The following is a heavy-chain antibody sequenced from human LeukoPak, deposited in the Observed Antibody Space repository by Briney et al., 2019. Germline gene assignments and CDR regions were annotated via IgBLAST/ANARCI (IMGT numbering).Heavy chain of an antibody. J-gene: IGHJ4*02. CDR1: GFTFSTSG. CDR2: ISPTGGAI. Sequence: PGGSLRLSCAASGFTFSTSGRNWVRQAPGRGLEWVSSISPTGGAIFYADSVRGRFTISRDSAKSSLFLQMNSLKAEDTALYFCASGIRERGFDSWGQGTLVTVSS. D-gene: IGHD1-1*01. V-gene: IGHV3-21*01. CDR3: ASGIRERGFDS.